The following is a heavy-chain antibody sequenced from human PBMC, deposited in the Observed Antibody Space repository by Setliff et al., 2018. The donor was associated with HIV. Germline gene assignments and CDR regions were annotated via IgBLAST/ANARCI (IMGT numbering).Heavy chain of an antibody. CDR2: ISGGST. Sequence: PGGSLRLSCAASGFTFSNYAMSWVRQAPGKGLEWVSGISGGSTFYADSVKGRFTISRDNSKNTVYLQMNSLRAEDTAVYYCARDVAVASFFNYWGQGTLVTVSS. CDR3: ARDVAVASFFNY. CDR1: GFTFSNYA. J-gene: IGHJ4*02. D-gene: IGHD6-19*01. V-gene: IGHV3-23*01.